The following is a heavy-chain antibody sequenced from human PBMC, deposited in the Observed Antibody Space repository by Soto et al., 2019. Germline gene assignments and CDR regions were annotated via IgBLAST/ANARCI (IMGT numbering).Heavy chain of an antibody. CDR3: ARAPTSSWKNWFDP. Sequence: ASVKVSCKASGYTFTSYAMHWVRQAPGQRLEWMGWINAGNGNTKYSQKFQGRVTITRDTSASTAYMELSSLRSGDTAVYYCARAPTSSWKNWFDPWGQGTLVTVSS. CDR1: GYTFTSYA. J-gene: IGHJ5*02. V-gene: IGHV1-3*01. CDR2: INAGNGNT. D-gene: IGHD6-13*01.